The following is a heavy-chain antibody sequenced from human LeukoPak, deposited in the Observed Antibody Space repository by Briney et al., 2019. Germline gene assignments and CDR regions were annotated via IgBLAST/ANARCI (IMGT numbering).Heavy chain of an antibody. CDR2: INHSGNT. V-gene: IGHV4-34*01. CDR3: ARGRGQLVY. J-gene: IGHJ4*02. D-gene: IGHD6-6*01. CDR1: GGSFSGYY. Sequence: SETLSLTCAVYGGSFSGYYWSWIRQPPGKGLEWIGEINHSGNTNYNPSLKSRVTISVDTSKNQFSLKLSSVTAADTAVYYCARGRGQLVYWGQGTLVTVSS.